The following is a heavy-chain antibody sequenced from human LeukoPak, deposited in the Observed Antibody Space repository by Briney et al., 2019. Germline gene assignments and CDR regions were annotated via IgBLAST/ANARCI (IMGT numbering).Heavy chain of an antibody. D-gene: IGHD5-18*01. V-gene: IGHV4-4*09. CDR1: GGSISSYY. CDR2: IYTSGST. CDR3: ARGEAGTAMPYLGY. Sequence: PSETLSLTCTVSGGSISSYYWSWIRQPPGKGLEWIGYIYTSGSTNYNPSLKSRVTISVDTSKNQFSLKLSSVTAADTAVYYCARGEAGTAMPYLGYWGQGTLVSVSS. J-gene: IGHJ4*02.